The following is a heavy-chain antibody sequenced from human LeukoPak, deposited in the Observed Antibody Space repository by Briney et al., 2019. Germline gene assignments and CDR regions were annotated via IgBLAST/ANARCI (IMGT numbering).Heavy chain of an antibody. D-gene: IGHD3-22*01. Sequence: PGGSLRLSYAASGFAFSSCGMHWVRQAPGKGLEWVAVIWYDGTNKYYADSVQGRFTISRDNSKNTLYLQMNSLRAEDTAVYYCARDVGTSGYDYWGQGTLVTVSS. J-gene: IGHJ4*02. CDR3: ARDVGTSGYDY. CDR1: GFAFSSCG. CDR2: IWYDGTNK. V-gene: IGHV3-33*01.